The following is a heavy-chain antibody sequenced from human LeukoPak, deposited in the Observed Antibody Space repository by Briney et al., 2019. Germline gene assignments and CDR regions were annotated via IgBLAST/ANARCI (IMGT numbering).Heavy chain of an antibody. D-gene: IGHD3-22*01. CDR1: GFTFSSYG. V-gene: IGHV3-30*02. J-gene: IGHJ4*02. CDR3: AKDAPYYDCSGTHIDY. Sequence: GGSLRLSCAASGFTFSSYGMHWVRQAPGKGLEWVAFIRYDGSNKYYADSVKGRFTISRDNSKNTLYLQMNSLRAEDTAVYYCAKDAPYYDCSGTHIDYWGQGTLVTVSS. CDR2: IRYDGSNK.